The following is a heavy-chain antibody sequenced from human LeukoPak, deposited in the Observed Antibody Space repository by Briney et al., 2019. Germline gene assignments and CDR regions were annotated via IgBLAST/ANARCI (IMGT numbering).Heavy chain of an antibody. J-gene: IGHJ6*04. CDR1: GGSISSSNW. CDR3: ARSSSDGNYGMDV. Sequence: SGTLSLTCAVPGGSISSSNWWSWVRQPPGKGLEWIGEIYHSGSTNYNPSLKSRVTISVDKSKNQFSLKLSSVTAADTAVYYCARSSSDGNYGMDVWGKGTTVTVSS. CDR2: IYHSGST. V-gene: IGHV4-4*02.